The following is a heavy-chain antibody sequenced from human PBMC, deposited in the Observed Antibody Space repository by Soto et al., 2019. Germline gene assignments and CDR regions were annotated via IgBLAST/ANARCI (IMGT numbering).Heavy chain of an antibody. CDR2: INTAKDNT. CDR1: GYTFTSYA. J-gene: IGHJ4*02. CDR3: ARGSSWAHFDY. D-gene: IGHD6-13*01. V-gene: IGHV1-3*04. Sequence: QVQLVQSGAEVKKPGASVKVSCKPSGYTFTSYAIHWVRQAPGQGLEWMGWINTAKDNTQYSQNYQGSVTITRDTSASIVHMAVSSLRSEDTAVYYCARGSSWAHFDYWGQGTLVTVSS.